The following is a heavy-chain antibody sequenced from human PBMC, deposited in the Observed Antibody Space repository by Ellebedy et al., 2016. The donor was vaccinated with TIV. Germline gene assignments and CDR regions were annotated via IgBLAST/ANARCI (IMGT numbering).Heavy chain of an antibody. D-gene: IGHD3-16*01. CDR3: ARHYGGHGFDI. Sequence: GESLKISCAASGFSFSTSWMYWVRQVPGKGLEWVARIKSDGSSTRYADSVKGRFIISRDNAENTLYLQMRSLRAEDTALYYCARHYGGHGFDIWGQGTMVTVSP. CDR2: IKSDGSST. J-gene: IGHJ3*02. V-gene: IGHV3-74*01. CDR1: GFSFSTSW.